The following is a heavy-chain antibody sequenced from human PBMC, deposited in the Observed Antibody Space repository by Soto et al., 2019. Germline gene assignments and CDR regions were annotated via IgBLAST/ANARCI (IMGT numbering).Heavy chain of an antibody. CDR3: ARLRVATIWWFDP. D-gene: IGHD5-12*01. V-gene: IGHV4-59*08. Sequence: SETLSLTCTVSGGSISSYYWIWIRQPPGKGLEWIGYIYYSGSTNYNPSLKSRVTISVDTSKNQFSLKLSSVTAADTAVYYCARLRVATIWWFDPWGQGTLVTVSS. CDR2: IYYSGST. J-gene: IGHJ5*02. CDR1: GGSISSYY.